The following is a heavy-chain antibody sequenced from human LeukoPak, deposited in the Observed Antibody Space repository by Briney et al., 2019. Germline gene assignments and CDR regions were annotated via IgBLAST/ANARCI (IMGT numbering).Heavy chain of an antibody. D-gene: IGHD3-22*01. V-gene: IGHV5-51*01. J-gene: IGHJ6*02. CDR2: IYPGDSDT. CDR1: GYSFTSYW. Sequence: GESLKISCKGSGYSFTSYWIGWVRQMPGKGLEWMGIIYPGDSDTRYSPSFQGQVTISADKSISTAYLQWSSLKASDTAMYYCARDTYYYDSSGYVADYYYGMDVWGQGTTVTVSS. CDR3: ARDTYYYDSSGYVADYYYGMDV.